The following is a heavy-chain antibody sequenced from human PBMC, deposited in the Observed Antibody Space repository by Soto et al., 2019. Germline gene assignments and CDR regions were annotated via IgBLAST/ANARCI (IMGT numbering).Heavy chain of an antibody. Sequence: GGSLRLSCAASGFTFSSYAMSWVRQAPGKGLEWVSAISGSGGSTYYADSVKGRFTISRDNSKNTLYLQMNSLRAEDTAVYYCANDRVSWDSSGYYRSGDAFDIWGQGTMVTVSS. CDR2: ISGSGGST. CDR3: ANDRVSWDSSGYYRSGDAFDI. CDR1: GFTFSSYA. D-gene: IGHD3-22*01. V-gene: IGHV3-23*01. J-gene: IGHJ3*02.